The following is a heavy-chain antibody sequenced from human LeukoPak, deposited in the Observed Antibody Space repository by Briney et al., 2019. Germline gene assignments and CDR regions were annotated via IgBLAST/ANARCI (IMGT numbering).Heavy chain of an antibody. CDR2: INSDGSSR. Sequence: GGSLRLSCAASGLTFSYYWMHWVRQAPGKGLVWVSRINSDGSSRIYADSVKGRFTISRDNSKSTLYLQMNSLRAEDTAVYYCASGKWIQLPWVLADWGQGTLVTVSS. D-gene: IGHD5-18*01. CDR3: ASGKWIQLPWVLAD. CDR1: GLTFSYYW. J-gene: IGHJ4*02. V-gene: IGHV3-74*01.